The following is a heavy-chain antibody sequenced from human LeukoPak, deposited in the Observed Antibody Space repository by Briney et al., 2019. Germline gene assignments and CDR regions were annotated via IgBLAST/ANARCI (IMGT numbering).Heavy chain of an antibody. V-gene: IGHV4-59*01. CDR2: IYYSGST. J-gene: IGHJ3*02. CDR3: ATYGDYDAFDI. Sequence: SETLSLTCTDSGGSISSYYWSWIRQPPGKGLEWIGYIYYSGSTNYNPSLKSRVTISVDTSKNQFSLKLSSVTAADTAVYYCATYGDYDAFDIWGQGTMVTVSS. CDR1: GGSISSYY. D-gene: IGHD4-17*01.